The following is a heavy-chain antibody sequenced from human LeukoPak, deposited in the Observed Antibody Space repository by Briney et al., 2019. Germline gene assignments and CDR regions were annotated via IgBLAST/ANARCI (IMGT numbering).Heavy chain of an antibody. Sequence: GGSLRLSCAASAFTFSSYAMSWVRQAPGKGLEWVSSISTSDGTTYYADSVKGRFTISRDNSKNTLYLQMNSLRAEDTAVYYCARGPSGYHNTGGQGTLVTVSS. J-gene: IGHJ4*02. V-gene: IGHV3-23*01. CDR3: ARGPSGYHNT. D-gene: IGHD5-12*01. CDR1: AFTFSSYA. CDR2: ISTSDGTT.